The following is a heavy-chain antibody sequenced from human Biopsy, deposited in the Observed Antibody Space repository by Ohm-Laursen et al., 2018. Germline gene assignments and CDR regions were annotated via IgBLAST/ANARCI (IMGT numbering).Heavy chain of an antibody. J-gene: IGHJ4*02. CDR1: GGSFTGHY. Sequence: SETLSLTCTVSGGSFTGHYWTWIRQPPGKGLERIGHISYTGYTSYNASLKSRVTISVDTSRNHFSLRLSSLTAADTAVYYCARGSNDFGGLYFPRWGQGTLLTVSS. V-gene: IGHV4-59*11. D-gene: IGHD4-23*01. CDR2: ISYTGYT. CDR3: ARGSNDFGGLYFPR.